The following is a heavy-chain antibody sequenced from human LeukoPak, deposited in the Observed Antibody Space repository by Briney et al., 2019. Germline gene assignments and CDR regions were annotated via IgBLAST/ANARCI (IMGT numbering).Heavy chain of an antibody. D-gene: IGHD3-22*01. Sequence: GASVKVSCKASGYTFTSYDINWVRQATGQGLEWMGWMNPNSGNTGYAQKFQGGVTMTRNTSIRTAYMELSSLRSEDTAVYYGARGSEHDDSSGYYYVYYYYYYYMDVWGKATTVTVSS. V-gene: IGHV1-8*01. CDR3: ARGSEHDDSSGYYYVYYYYYYYMDV. CDR2: MNPNSGNT. CDR1: GYTFTSYD. J-gene: IGHJ6*03.